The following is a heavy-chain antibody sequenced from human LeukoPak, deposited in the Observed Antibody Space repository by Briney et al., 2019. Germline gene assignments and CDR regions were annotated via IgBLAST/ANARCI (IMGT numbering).Heavy chain of an antibody. Sequence: GGSLRLSCAASGFSFRSYWMSWVRQAPGKGLEGVANIKQDGSEKYYVDSVKGRFTISRDNDKNSLYLQMNSLRAEDTAVYYCARGITMVRGHYYGMDVWGKGTTVTVSS. D-gene: IGHD3-10*01. J-gene: IGHJ6*04. CDR2: IKQDGSEK. CDR3: ARGITMVRGHYYGMDV. V-gene: IGHV3-7*03. CDR1: GFSFRSYW.